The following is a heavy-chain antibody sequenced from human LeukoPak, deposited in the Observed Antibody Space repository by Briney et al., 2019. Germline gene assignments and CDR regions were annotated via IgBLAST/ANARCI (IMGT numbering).Heavy chain of an antibody. V-gene: IGHV3-66*01. CDR1: GFTVSNNY. J-gene: IGHJ4*02. Sequence: GGSLRLSCAASGFTVSNNYMRWVRQAPGKGLEWVSFIYRGGNIYYADSVKDRFTLSRDDSKNTLYLQMHSLRVEDTAVYYCARGGSNAGYWGQGTLVTVSS. CDR3: ARGGSNAGY. CDR2: IYRGGNI. D-gene: IGHD1-26*01.